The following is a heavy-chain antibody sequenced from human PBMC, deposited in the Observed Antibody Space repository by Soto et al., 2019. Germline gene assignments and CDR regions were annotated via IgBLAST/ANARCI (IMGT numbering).Heavy chain of an antibody. CDR3: ARGPVLGIAVAGTIAGGYYYYGMDV. D-gene: IGHD6-19*01. Sequence: ASVKVSCKASGYTFTGYYMHWVRQAPGQGLEWMGWINPNSGGTNYAQKFQGWVTMTRDTSISTAYMELSRLRSDDTAVYYCARGPVLGIAVAGTIAGGYYYYGMDVWGQGTTVTV. V-gene: IGHV1-2*04. CDR1: GYTFTGYY. J-gene: IGHJ6*02. CDR2: INPNSGGT.